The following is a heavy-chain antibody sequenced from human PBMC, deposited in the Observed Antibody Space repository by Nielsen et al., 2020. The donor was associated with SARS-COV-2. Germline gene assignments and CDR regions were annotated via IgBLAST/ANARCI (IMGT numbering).Heavy chain of an antibody. CDR3: AGVLRYFDWSSGVY. CDR1: GFTFSSYW. J-gene: IGHJ4*02. V-gene: IGHV3-7*01. CDR2: IKQDGSEK. Sequence: GGSLRLSCAASGFTFSSYWMSWVRQAPGKGLEWVANIKQDGSEKYYVDSVKGRFTISRDNAKNSLYLQMNSLRAEDTAVYYCAGVLRYFDWSSGVYWGQGTLVTVSS. D-gene: IGHD3-9*01.